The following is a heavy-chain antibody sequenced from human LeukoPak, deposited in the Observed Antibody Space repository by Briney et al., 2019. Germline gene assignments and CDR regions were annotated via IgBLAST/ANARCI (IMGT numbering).Heavy chain of an antibody. J-gene: IGHJ4*02. Sequence: GGSLRLSCAASGFTFSSYAMSWVRQAPGKGLEWLSYISSSGSVIFYAESVKGRFTVSRDNAKDSLYLQMNSLRAEDTAIYYCAREGGYSYGPDCWGQGTLVTVSS. D-gene: IGHD5-18*01. CDR2: ISSSGSVI. CDR3: AREGGYSYGPDC. CDR1: GFTFSSYA. V-gene: IGHV3-48*01.